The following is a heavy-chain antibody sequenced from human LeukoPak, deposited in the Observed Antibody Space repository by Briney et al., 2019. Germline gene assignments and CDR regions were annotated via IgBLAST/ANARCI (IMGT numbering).Heavy chain of an antibody. V-gene: IGHV4-59*08. Sequence: SETLSLTCTVSGGSTSSYYWSWIRQPPGKGLEWIGYIYYSGSTNYNPSLKSRVTISVDTSKNQFSLKLSSVTAADTAVYYCARLGSGSYFGVNWFDPWGQGTLVTVSS. D-gene: IGHD3-10*01. CDR3: ARLGSGSYFGVNWFDP. CDR1: GGSTSSYY. J-gene: IGHJ5*02. CDR2: IYYSGST.